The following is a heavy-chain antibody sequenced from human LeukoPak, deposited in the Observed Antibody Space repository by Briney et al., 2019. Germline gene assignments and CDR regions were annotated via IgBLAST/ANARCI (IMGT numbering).Heavy chain of an antibody. J-gene: IGHJ4*02. V-gene: IGHV3-23*01. D-gene: IGHD7-27*01. CDR3: AKDDTFAKRGIDY. CDR1: GFTFSSYA. CDR2: ISGSGGST. Sequence: GGSLRLSCAASGFTFSSYAMSWVRQAPGKGLEWVSAISGSGGSTYYADSVKGRFTISRDNPKNTLYLQMNSLRAEDTAVYYCAKDDTFAKRGIDYWGQGTLVTVSS.